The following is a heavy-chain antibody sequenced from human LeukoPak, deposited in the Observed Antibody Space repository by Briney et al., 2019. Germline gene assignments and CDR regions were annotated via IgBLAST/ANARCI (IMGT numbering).Heavy chain of an antibody. D-gene: IGHD4-17*01. CDR2: ISYDGSNK. CDR1: GFTFSSYA. J-gene: IGHJ4*02. V-gene: IGHV3-30*04. Sequence: GGSLRLSCAASGFTFSSYAMHWVCQAPGKGLEWVAVISYDGSNKYYADSVKGRFTISRDNSKNTLYLQMNSLRAEDTAVYYCAKERLGGNYGDYAVDYWGQGTMVTVSS. CDR3: AKERLGGNYGDYAVDY.